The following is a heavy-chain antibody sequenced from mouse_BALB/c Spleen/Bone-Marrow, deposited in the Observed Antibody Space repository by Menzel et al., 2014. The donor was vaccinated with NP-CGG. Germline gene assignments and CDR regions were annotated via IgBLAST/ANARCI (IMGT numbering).Heavy chain of an antibody. CDR1: GYTFTSYY. J-gene: IGHJ4*01. V-gene: IGHV1S56*01. CDR2: IYPGDGST. CDR3: ARGGGMDY. Sequence: VQVVESGPELVKPGASVKMSCKASGYTFTSYYIHWVEQRPGQGLEWIGWIYPGDGSTKYNEKFKGKTTLTADKSSSTAYMLLSSLTSEDSAIYFCARGGGMDYWGQGTSVTVSS.